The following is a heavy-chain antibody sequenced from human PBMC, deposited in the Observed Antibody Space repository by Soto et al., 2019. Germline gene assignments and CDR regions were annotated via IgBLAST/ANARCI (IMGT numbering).Heavy chain of an antibody. J-gene: IGHJ5*02. CDR3: ARGILTGYPLPENWFDP. D-gene: IGHD3-9*01. CDR2: IDPSDSYT. V-gene: IGHV5-10-1*01. Sequence: XXSLKISCKGSGYSFTSDWIIWVRQMPGKGLEWMGRIDPSDSYTNYSPSFQGHVTISADKSISTAYLQWSSLKASDNAMYYCARGILTGYPLPENWFDPWGQGTLVTVSS. CDR1: GYSFTSDW.